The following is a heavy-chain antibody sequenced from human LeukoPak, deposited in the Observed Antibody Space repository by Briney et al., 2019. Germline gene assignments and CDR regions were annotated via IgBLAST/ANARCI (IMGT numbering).Heavy chain of an antibody. Sequence: SVNVSCKASGGTFSSYAISWVRQAPGQGLEWMGRIIPILGIANYAQKFQGRATITADKSTSTACMELSSLRSEDTAVYYCHGVMITFGGVIVDYWGQGTLVTVSS. CDR2: IIPILGIA. D-gene: IGHD3-16*02. CDR3: HGVMITFGGVIVDY. V-gene: IGHV1-69*04. CDR1: GGTFSSYA. J-gene: IGHJ4*02.